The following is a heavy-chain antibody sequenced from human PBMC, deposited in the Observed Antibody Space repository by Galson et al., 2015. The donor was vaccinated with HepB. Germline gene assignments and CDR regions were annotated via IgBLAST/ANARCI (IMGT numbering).Heavy chain of an antibody. CDR1: GFTFSQYA. CDR2: ISYRGNNE. J-gene: IGHJ4*02. V-gene: IGHV3-30-3*01. Sequence: SLRLSCAASGFTFSQYAMHWVRQAPGKGLEWVALISYRGNNENYADSVRGRFTISRDNSKNTLYLQINSLRGEDTAVYYCVKDGDRTSNIGFCDSNSCREIDYWGQGTLVTVSS. D-gene: IGHD2-15*01. CDR3: VKDGDRTSNIGFCDSNSCREIDY.